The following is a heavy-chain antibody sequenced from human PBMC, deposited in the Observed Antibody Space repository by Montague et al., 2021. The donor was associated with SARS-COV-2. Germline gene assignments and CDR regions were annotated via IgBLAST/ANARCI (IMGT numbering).Heavy chain of an antibody. CDR1: GFTFSKYD. V-gene: IGHV3-13*01. CDR3: GRGVRYFGSGGWSFYYYGVDV. D-gene: IGHD3-10*01. Sequence: SLRLSWAASGFTFSKYDMHWVRQVTGKGLEWVSGIGKAGDTHYPGTVKGRFTISREDAKNSLYLQMNSLRAGDTAVYYCGRGVRYFGSGGWSFYYYGVDVWGQGTTVTVSS. CDR2: IGKAGDT. J-gene: IGHJ6*02.